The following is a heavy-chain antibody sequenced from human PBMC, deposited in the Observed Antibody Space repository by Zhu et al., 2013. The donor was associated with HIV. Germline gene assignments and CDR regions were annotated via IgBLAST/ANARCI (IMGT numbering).Heavy chain of an antibody. Sequence: QVQLVQSGAEVRKPGASVRLSCKVSGYTLTELSMHWVRQAPGRGLEWVGGFDIEQGETIYAQKFQDRVTLTEDTSTDTAFMELTSLRSEDTAVYYCATGPLSVSPAWGQGALVTVSS. CDR3: ATGPLSVSPA. D-gene: IGHD3-10*01. V-gene: IGHV1-24*01. CDR1: GYTLTELS. CDR2: FDIEQGET. J-gene: IGHJ5*02.